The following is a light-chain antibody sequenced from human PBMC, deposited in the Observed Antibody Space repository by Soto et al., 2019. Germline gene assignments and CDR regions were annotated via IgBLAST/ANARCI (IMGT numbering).Light chain of an antibody. CDR2: GAS. J-gene: IGKJ2*01. CDR3: QQYNNWPPYT. V-gene: IGKV3-15*01. Sequence: ELVMKQSPATLSVSPGDRATLSCRASQSVSSDLAWYQQKPGQAPRLLIYGASTRATGIPTTLSGSGSGTEFTLTISSLQSEDFAVYYCQQYNNWPPYTFGQGTKLEIK. CDR1: QSVSSD.